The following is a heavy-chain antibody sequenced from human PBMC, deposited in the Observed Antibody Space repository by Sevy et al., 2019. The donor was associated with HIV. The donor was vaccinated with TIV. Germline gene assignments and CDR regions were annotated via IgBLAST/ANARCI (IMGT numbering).Heavy chain of an antibody. D-gene: IGHD3-3*01. CDR2: ISAYNGNT. CDR3: ARGYYDFWSGYYRRDAFVI. V-gene: IGHV1-18*01. J-gene: IGHJ3*02. CDR1: GYTFTSYG. Sequence: ASVKVSCTASGYTFTSYGISWVRQAPGQGLEWMGWISAYNGNTNYAQKLQGRVTLTTDTSTSTAYMELRSLRSDDTAVYYCARGYYDFWSGYYRRDAFVIWGQGTMVTVSS.